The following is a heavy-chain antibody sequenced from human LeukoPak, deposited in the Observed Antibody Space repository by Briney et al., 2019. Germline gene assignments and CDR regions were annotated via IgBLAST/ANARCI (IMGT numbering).Heavy chain of an antibody. J-gene: IGHJ4*01. V-gene: IGHV1-2*02. CDR3: ASGHGTSYNYDTSGYYSDY. D-gene: IGHD3-22*01. CDR1: GYTFTGYY. CDR2: INPNSGGT. Sequence: ASVKVSCKASGYTFTGYYIHWVRQAPGQGLEWMGWINPNSGGTNSAQNFQGRVTMTRDTSISTAYMELSRLRSDDTAVYYCASGHGTSYNYDTSGYYSDYWGQEPWSPSPQ.